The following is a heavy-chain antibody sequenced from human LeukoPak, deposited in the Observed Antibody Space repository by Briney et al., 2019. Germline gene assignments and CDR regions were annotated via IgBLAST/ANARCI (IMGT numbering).Heavy chain of an antibody. CDR2: FDPEDGET. Sequence: GASVKVSCKVSGYTLTELSMHWVRQAPGKGLEWMGGFDPEDGETIYAQKFQGRVTMTEDTSTDTAYMELSSLRSEDTAVYYCATPHPYGPGSYYNEYAFDIWGQGTMVTVSS. D-gene: IGHD3-10*01. J-gene: IGHJ3*02. CDR3: ATPHPYGPGSYYNEYAFDI. CDR1: GYTLTELS. V-gene: IGHV1-24*01.